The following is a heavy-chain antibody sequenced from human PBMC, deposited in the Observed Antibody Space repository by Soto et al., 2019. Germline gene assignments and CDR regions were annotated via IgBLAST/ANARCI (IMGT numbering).Heavy chain of an antibody. CDR2: IYYSGST. CDR1: GGSISSSSYY. CDR3: ARSKGLIYGDHYTDY. D-gene: IGHD4-17*01. Sequence: QLQLQESGPGLVKPSETLSLTCTVSGGSISSSSYYWGWIRQPPGKGLEWIGSIYYSGSTYYNPSLKSRVTISVDTSKNQFSLKLSSVTAADTAVYYCARSKGLIYGDHYTDYWGQGTLVTVSS. V-gene: IGHV4-39*01. J-gene: IGHJ4*02.